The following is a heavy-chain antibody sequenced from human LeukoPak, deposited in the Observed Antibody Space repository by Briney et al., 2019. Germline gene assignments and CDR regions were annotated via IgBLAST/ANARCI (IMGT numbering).Heavy chain of an antibody. CDR2: IYYSGST. J-gene: IGHJ4*02. CDR3: ARAPPLNTYSSGWYHY. Sequence: PSETLSLTCTVSGGSISSSSYYWGWIRQPPGKGLEWIGSIYYSGSTYYNPSLKSRVTISVDTSKNQFPLKLSSVTAADTAVYYCARAPPLNTYSSGWYHYWGQGTLVTVSS. D-gene: IGHD6-19*01. CDR1: GGSISSSSYY. V-gene: IGHV4-39*06.